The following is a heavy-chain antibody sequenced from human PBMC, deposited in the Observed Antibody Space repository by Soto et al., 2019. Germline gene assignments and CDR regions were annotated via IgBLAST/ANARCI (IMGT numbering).Heavy chain of an antibody. CDR3: AKDIPAGEWLRLFDY. CDR1: GFTFDDYA. J-gene: IGHJ4*02. Sequence: GGSLRLSCAASGFTFDDYAMHWVRQAPGKGLEWVSLISWDGGSTYYADSVKGRFTISRDNSKNSLYLQMNSLRAEDTALYYCAKDIPAGEWLRLFDYWGQGTLVTVSS. CDR2: ISWDGGST. V-gene: IGHV3-43D*03. D-gene: IGHD5-12*01.